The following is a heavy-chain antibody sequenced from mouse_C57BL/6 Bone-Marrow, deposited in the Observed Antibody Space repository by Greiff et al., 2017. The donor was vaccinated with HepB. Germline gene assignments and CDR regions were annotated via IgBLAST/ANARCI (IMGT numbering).Heavy chain of an antibody. D-gene: IGHD4-1*01. V-gene: IGHV5-4*03. CDR2: ISDGGSYT. CDR3: ARKLGGDY. CDR1: GFTFSSYA. J-gene: IGHJ2*01. Sequence: EVKLMESGGGLVKPGGSLKLSCAASGFTFSSYAMSWVRQTPEKSLEWVATISDGGSYTYYPYNVTGRFTISNYNAKNNLYLQMSHLKSEDTAMYYCARKLGGDYWGQGTTLTVSS.